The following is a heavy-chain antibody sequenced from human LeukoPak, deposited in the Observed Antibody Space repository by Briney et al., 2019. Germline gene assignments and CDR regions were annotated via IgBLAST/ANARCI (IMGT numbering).Heavy chain of an antibody. D-gene: IGHD3-22*01. V-gene: IGHV4-31*03. Sequence: ASQTLSLTCTVSGGSIGSGGYYWSWIRQHPGKGLEWIGYIYYSGSTYYNPSLKSRVTISVDTSKNQFSLKLSSVTAADTAVYYCAAYYYDSSGANWFDPWGQGTLVTVSS. CDR1: GGSIGSGGYY. CDR3: AAYYYDSSGANWFDP. J-gene: IGHJ5*02. CDR2: IYYSGST.